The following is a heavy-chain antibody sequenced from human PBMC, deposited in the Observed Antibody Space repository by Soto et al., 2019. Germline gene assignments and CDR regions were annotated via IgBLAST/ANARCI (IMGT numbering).Heavy chain of an antibody. V-gene: IGHV3-7*04. Sequence: GGSLRLSCAASGFTFSSYWMSWVRQAPGKGLEWVANIKQDGSEKYYVDSVKGRFTISRDNAKNSLYLQMNSLRAEDTAVYYCLMDMFGVSIFDYSGQGILVNVSS. CDR2: IKQDGSEK. J-gene: IGHJ4*02. D-gene: IGHD3-3*01. CDR3: LMDMFGVSIFDY. CDR1: GFTFSSYW.